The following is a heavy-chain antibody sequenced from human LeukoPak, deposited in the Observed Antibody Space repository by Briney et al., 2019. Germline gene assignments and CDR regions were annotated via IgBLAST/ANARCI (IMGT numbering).Heavy chain of an antibody. V-gene: IGHV3-21*01. CDR3: ARVGYCGGDCYPGYFDY. Sequence: GGSLRLSCAASGFTFSSYSMNWVRQGPGKGLEWVSSISSSSSYIYYADSVKGRFTISRDNAKNSLYLQMNSLRAEDTAVYYCARVGYCGGDCYPGYFDYWGQGTLVTVSS. J-gene: IGHJ4*02. D-gene: IGHD2-21*02. CDR2: ISSSSSYI. CDR1: GFTFSSYS.